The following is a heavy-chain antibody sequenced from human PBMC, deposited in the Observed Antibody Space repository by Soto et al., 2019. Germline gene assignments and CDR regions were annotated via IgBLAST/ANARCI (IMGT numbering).Heavy chain of an antibody. CDR1: GGAFSSYT. J-gene: IGHJ5*02. Sequence: GASVKVSCKASGGAFSSYTISWVRQAPGQGLEWMGRIIPILGIANYAQKFQGRVTITADKSTSTAYMELSSLRSEDTAVYYCASVPPAAGILSRWFDPWGQGTLVTVSS. CDR3: ASVPPAAGILSRWFDP. CDR2: IIPILGIA. D-gene: IGHD6-13*01. V-gene: IGHV1-69*02.